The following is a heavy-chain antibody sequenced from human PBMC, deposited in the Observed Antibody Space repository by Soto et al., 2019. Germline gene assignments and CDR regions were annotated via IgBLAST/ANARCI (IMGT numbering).Heavy chain of an antibody. J-gene: IGHJ4*02. CDR2: ITSGSTFT. CDR1: GFTFSDYY. D-gene: IGHD3-9*01. CDR3: TRAPGYPLDR. V-gene: IGHV3-11*06. Sequence: QVQLVESGGGLVKPGGSLRLSCAASGFTFSDYYMSWIRQAPGKGLEWVSYITSGSTFTNYADSVKGRFTISRDNAKNALYLQMNSLRAEDTAVYYCTRAPGYPLDRWGQGTLVTASS.